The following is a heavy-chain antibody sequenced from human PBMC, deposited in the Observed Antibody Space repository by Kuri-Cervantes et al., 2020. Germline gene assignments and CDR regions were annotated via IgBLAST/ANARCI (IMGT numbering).Heavy chain of an antibody. CDR3: ARDGNYYGSGSYFFDY. J-gene: IGHJ4*02. CDR2: ISSSSSYI. CDR1: GFIVRTNY. D-gene: IGHD3-10*01. V-gene: IGHV3-21*01. Sequence: GESLKISCAVSGFIVRTNYMNWVRQAPGKGLEWVSSISSSSSYIYYADSVKGRFTISRDNAKNSLYLQMNSLRAEDTAVYYCARDGNYYGSGSYFFDYWGQGTLVTVSS.